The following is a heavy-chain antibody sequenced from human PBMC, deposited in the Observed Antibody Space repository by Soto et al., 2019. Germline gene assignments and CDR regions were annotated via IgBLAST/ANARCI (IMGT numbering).Heavy chain of an antibody. CDR2: INSDGSST. CDR1: GYTFSSYW. D-gene: IGHD2-21*01. CDR3: ARDHVVSRNWFDP. J-gene: IGHJ5*02. V-gene: IGHV3-74*01. Sequence: GGSLRLSCAACGYTFSSYWMHWVRQAPGKGLVWVSRINSDGSSTSYADSVKGRFTISRDNAKNTLYLQMNSLRVEDTAVYYCARDHVVSRNWFDPWGQGTLVTVSS.